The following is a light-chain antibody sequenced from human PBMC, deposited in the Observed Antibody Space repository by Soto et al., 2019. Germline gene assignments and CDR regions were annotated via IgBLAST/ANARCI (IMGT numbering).Light chain of an antibody. V-gene: IGKV3-15*01. CDR1: QSVSSN. CDR3: QQYLTSPKT. Sequence: ERVPPQCQDTLSVAPAVRVMHXWRASQSVSSNLAWYQQKPGQAPRLLIYGASTRATGIPARFSGSGSGTEFTLAISSLQSEDFAVYYCQQYLTSPKTFGQGTKVDIK. J-gene: IGKJ1*01. CDR2: GAS.